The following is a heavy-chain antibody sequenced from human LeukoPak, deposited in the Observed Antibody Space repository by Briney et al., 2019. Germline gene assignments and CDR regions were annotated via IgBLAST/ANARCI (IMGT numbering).Heavy chain of an antibody. J-gene: IGHJ5*02. CDR2: IYYSGST. CDR1: GGSISSGDYY. D-gene: IGHD3-22*01. V-gene: IGHV4-30-4*08. Sequence: SETLSLTCTVSGGSISSGDYYWSWIRQPPGKGLEWIGYIYYSGSTYYNPSLKSRVTISVDTSKNQFSLKLSSVTAADTAVYYCARAQADSSGYYPNNWFDPWGQGTLVTVSS. CDR3: ARAQADSSGYYPNNWFDP.